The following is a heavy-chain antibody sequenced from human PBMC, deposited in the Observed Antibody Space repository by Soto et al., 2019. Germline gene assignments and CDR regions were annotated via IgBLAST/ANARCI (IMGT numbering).Heavy chain of an antibody. Sequence: EVQLVESGGGLVQPGGSLKLSCAASGFTFSGSAMHWVRQSSGKGLEWVGRIRSKANSYETAYTASVKCMFTIFRDYSKNMAYLQMNSLKTEDTAVYYCTSSCSHSSWYKYGMDVWGQGTTVTVSS. CDR2: IRSKANSYET. CDR3: TSSCSHSSWYKYGMDV. J-gene: IGHJ6*02. D-gene: IGHD6-13*01. CDR1: GFTFSGSA. V-gene: IGHV3-73*02.